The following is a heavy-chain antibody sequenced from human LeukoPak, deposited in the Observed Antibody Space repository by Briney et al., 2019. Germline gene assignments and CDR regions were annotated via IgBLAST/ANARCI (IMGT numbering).Heavy chain of an antibody. V-gene: IGHV1-69*01. D-gene: IGHD2-2*01. CDR3: ARDRGYCSSTSCYPHYYYYYYMDV. J-gene: IGHJ6*03. CDR2: IIPIFGSA. Sequence: SVKVSCKASGGTFSSYAISWVRQAPGQGLEWMGGIIPIFGSANYAQKFQGRVTITADESTSTAYMELSSLRSEDTAVYYCARDRGYCSSTSCYPHYYYYYYMDVWGKGTTVTVSS. CDR1: GGTFSSYA.